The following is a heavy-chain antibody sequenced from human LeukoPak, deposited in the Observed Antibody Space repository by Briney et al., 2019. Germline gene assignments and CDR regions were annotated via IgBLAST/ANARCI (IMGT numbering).Heavy chain of an antibody. CDR1: GGSISSSSYY. D-gene: IGHD3-22*01. V-gene: IGHV4-39*07. J-gene: IGHJ3*02. CDR3: ARATYYDDSSGYWTLEFDFDI. Sequence: SETLSLTCTVSGGSISSSSYYWGWIRQPPGKGLEWIGSIYYSGSTYYNPSLKSRVTISVDTSKNQFSLKLSSVTAADTAVYYCARATYYDDSSGYWTLEFDFDIWGQGTMVTVSS. CDR2: IYYSGST.